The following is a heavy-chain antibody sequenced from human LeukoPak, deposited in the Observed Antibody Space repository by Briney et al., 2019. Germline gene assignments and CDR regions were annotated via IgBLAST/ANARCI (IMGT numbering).Heavy chain of an antibody. V-gene: IGHV3-74*01. D-gene: IGHD3-9*01. J-gene: IGHJ5*01. CDR3: VRDWDHFDFDS. CDR1: GFTFSNYW. Sequence: QPGGALVLSFAASGFTFSNYWMHWVRPAPGKGLVWVSRIKGGGSHTIYADSVKGRFTISRDNAKNTLYLQMKSLRAEDTAVYYCVRDWDHFDFDSWGQGTLVTVSS. CDR2: IKGGGSHT.